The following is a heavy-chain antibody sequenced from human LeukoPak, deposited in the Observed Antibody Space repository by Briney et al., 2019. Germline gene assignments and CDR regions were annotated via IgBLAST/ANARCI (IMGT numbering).Heavy chain of an antibody. CDR3: ARRIISDY. D-gene: IGHD3-10*01. J-gene: IGHJ4*02. V-gene: IGHV1-8*01. CDR2: LNPHSGNT. CDR1: GYTFTNYD. Sequence: ASVKVSCKASGYTFTNYDINWVRQATGQGLEWMGWLNPHSGNTGYAQKFQGRVTMTRNTSISTAYMELSSLRSDDTAVYYCARRIISDYWGQGSLVTVSS.